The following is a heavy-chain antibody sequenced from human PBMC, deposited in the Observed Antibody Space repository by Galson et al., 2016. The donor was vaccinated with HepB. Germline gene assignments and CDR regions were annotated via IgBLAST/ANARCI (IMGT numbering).Heavy chain of an antibody. V-gene: IGHV3-13*01. CDR1: GFTFSSYD. J-gene: IGHJ3*02. Sequence: SLRLSCAASGFTFSSYDMHWVRQGVGKGLEWVSGIGSAGDIYYPDSVKGRFTISRENTKNYLYLQMNDLRAGDTAVYYCARNSPRLNAFDIWGQGTMVTVSS. CDR2: IGSAGDI. D-gene: IGHD4/OR15-4a*01. CDR3: ARNSPRLNAFDI.